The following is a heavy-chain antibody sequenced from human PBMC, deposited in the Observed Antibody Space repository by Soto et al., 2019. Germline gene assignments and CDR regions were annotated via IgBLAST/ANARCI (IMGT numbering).Heavy chain of an antibody. CDR2: TYHRCKWYS. V-gene: IGHV6-1*01. Sequence: SPTLSLTCAISGDSVSSNSASWNWISQGPSRDLERHGRTYHRCKWYSDYAVSVKSHITINPGASETQCSLQLNSGTPEDTAVYCCARGYSGSMDVWGQGTRATASS. CDR3: ARGYSGSMDV. CDR1: GDSVSSNSAS. D-gene: IGHD5-12*01. J-gene: IGHJ6*02.